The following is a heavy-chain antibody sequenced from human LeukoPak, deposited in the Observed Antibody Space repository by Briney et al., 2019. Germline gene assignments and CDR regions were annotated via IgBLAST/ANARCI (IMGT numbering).Heavy chain of an antibody. V-gene: IGHV3-74*01. CDR1: RFTFGNYW. Sequence: GGSLRLSCVAARFTFGNYWMHWVRHAPGKEPGCISRITGDGSSTVYADPVTGRFTISRDNARNTLYLQMDSLRAEDTAVYYCARDYYGSIDYWGQGTLVTVSS. CDR2: ITGDGSST. D-gene: IGHD3-10*01. J-gene: IGHJ4*02. CDR3: ARDYYGSIDY.